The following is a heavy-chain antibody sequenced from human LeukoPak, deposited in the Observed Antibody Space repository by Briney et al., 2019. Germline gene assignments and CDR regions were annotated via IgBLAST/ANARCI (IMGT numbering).Heavy chain of an antibody. J-gene: IGHJ4*02. V-gene: IGHV3-15*01. D-gene: IGHD1-14*01. CDR3: IRYYRGYYFDY. CDR1: GFTFSNVW. CDR2: IKSKTDGGTA. Sequence: PGGYLRLSCAASGFTFSNVWMSWLRQAPGKGLEWGGRIKSKTDGGTADYAAPVKGRFTISRDDSKNTLYLQMNSLKTEDTAVYYCIRYYRGYYFDYWGQGTLVTVSS.